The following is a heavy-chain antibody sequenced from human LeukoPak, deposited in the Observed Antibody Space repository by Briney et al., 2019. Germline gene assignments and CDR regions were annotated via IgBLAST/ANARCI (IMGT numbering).Heavy chain of an antibody. D-gene: IGHD6-19*01. CDR1: GGSISSYY. J-gene: IGHJ6*02. Sequence: TCXXXGGSISSYYWSWIRQPPGKGLEWIGYIYYSGSTNYNPSLTSRVTISVDTSKNQFSLKLSSVTAADTAVYYCARDLITVAGTDYGMDVWGQGTTVTVSS. V-gene: IGHV4-59*01. CDR2: IYYSGST. CDR3: ARDLITVAGTDYGMDV.